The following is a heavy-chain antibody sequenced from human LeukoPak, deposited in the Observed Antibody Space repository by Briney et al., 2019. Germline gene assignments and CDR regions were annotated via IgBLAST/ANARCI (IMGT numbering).Heavy chain of an antibody. Sequence: GGSLRLSCAASGFTFSSNAMSWVPQAPGKGLEWLSAISGNGGSTYYADSVMGRFTISRDNSKNTLYLQMNSLRAEDTAVYYCAKRSSGYSFDYWGQGTLVTVSS. CDR2: ISGNGGST. J-gene: IGHJ4*02. D-gene: IGHD3-22*01. CDR1: GFTFSSNA. CDR3: AKRSSGYSFDY. V-gene: IGHV3-23*01.